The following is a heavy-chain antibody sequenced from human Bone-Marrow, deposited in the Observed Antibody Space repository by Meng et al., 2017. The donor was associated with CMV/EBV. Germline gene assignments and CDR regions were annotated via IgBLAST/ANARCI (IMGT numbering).Heavy chain of an antibody. J-gene: IGHJ4*02. CDR3: AKPGRHCSSSSCWLDY. CDR2: ISSSGSTI. Sequence: GGPLRLTCAASGFTFSDYYMSWIRQAPGKGLEWVSYISSSGSTIYYADSVKGRFTISRDNSKSTLYLLMNSLRPEDTAVYYCAKPGRHCSSSSCWLDYWGQGTLVTVSS. V-gene: IGHV3-11*04. D-gene: IGHD2-2*01. CDR1: GFTFSDYY.